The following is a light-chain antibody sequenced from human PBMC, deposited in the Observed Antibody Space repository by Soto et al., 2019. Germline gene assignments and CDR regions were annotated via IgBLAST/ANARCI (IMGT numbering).Light chain of an antibody. Sequence: NPVSHTDSHLAVSGGNIVTLNCRASQTISSWLAWYQQKPGKAPKLLIYKASTLKSGVPSRFSGSGSGTDFTLTIISLQPEDFATYYCQQSYSPRQTVGQGSRVDIK. CDR2: KAS. J-gene: IGKJ1*01. V-gene: IGKV1-5*03. CDR3: QQSYSPRQT. CDR1: QTISSW.